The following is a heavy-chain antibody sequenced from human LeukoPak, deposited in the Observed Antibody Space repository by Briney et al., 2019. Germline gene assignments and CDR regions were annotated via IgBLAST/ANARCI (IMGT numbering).Heavy chain of an antibody. Sequence: SETLSLTCAVSGYSISSGYYWGWIRQPPGEGLEWIGSIYHSGSTYYNPSLKSRVTISVDTSKNQFSLKLSSVTAADTAVYYCARRAGYCSSTSCYNWFDPWGQGTLVTVSS. V-gene: IGHV4-38-2*01. D-gene: IGHD2-2*01. CDR1: GYSISSGYY. CDR2: IYHSGST. J-gene: IGHJ5*02. CDR3: ARRAGYCSSTSCYNWFDP.